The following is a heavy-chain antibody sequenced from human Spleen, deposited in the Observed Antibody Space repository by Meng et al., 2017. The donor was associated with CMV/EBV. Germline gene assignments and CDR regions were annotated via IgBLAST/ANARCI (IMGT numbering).Heavy chain of an antibody. CDR1: RGCWD. CDR2: IYYSETT. J-gene: IGHJ1*01. V-gene: IGHV4-39*07. D-gene: IGHD3-3*01. Sequence: RGCWDRGGVSQNTEKGVEWIRTIYYSETTYYAPSLGSRVAISMDTSKNQFSLTLSSVTAADTAVYFCASYDLWTAYSTGYVQQWGQGNLVTVSS. CDR3: ASYDLWTAYSTGYVQQ.